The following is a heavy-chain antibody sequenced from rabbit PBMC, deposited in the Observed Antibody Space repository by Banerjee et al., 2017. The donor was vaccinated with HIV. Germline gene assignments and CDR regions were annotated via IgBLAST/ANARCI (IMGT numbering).Heavy chain of an antibody. CDR3: ARGSDCTYGYTDCAFKL. Sequence: QEQLVESGGGLVQPGGSLKLSCKASGFSLSTYGVNWVRQAPGKGLEWIGYITYGGSAYYASWVNGRFTISRSTSPSTVDLKMTSLTAADTATYFCARGSDCTYGYTDCAFKLWGPGTLVTVS. D-gene: IGHD3-1*01. CDR2: ITYGGSA. CDR1: GFSLSTYG. J-gene: IGHJ6*01. V-gene: IGHV1S36*01.